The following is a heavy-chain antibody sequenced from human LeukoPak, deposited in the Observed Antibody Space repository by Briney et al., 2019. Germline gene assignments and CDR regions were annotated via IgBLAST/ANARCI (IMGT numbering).Heavy chain of an antibody. Sequence: GGTLRLSCAASGFTFSTDGIHWVRKAPAKGQDWVGFRQYDGDNKYYEHSLKGGFPISRDNSSSPLYLQVIGVGAEGTAVYYGAREMVVVVAGRAPGEVCDIGRQETMVSVS. CDR3: AREMVVVVAGRAPGEVCDI. CDR2: RQYDGDNK. J-gene: IGHJ3*02. D-gene: IGHD2-15*01. V-gene: IGHV3-30*02. CDR1: GFTFSTDG.